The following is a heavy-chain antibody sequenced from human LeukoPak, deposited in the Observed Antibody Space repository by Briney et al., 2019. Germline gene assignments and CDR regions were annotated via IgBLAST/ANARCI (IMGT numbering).Heavy chain of an antibody. CDR1: GGSISSYY. CDR2: IYYSGST. CDR3: ARDNWNYGSSMDV. Sequence: SETLSLTCSVSGGSISSYYWSWIRQPPGKGLEWIGYIYYSGSTNYNPSLKSRVTISVDTSKNQFSLKLSPVTAADTAVYYCARDNWNYGSSMDVWGQGTTVTVSS. J-gene: IGHJ6*02. V-gene: IGHV4-59*01. D-gene: IGHD1-7*01.